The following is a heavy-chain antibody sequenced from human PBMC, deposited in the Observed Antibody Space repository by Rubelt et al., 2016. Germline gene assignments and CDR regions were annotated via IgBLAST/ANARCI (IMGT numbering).Heavy chain of an antibody. CDR1: GFTFRSNW. CDR2: LNTDGTST. D-gene: IGHD2-21*02. Sequence: EVQLVESGGGLVQPGGSLRLSCAASGFTFRSNWMHWVRQAPGEGLVWVSRLNTDGTSTTYADSVKGRFTISRDNSKNTLLLQINSLGAEDTAVYYCATDCGSDPCYGWNYYGMDVWGQGTTVTVSS. CDR3: ATDCGSDPCYGWNYYGMDV. J-gene: IGHJ6*02. V-gene: IGHV3-74*01.